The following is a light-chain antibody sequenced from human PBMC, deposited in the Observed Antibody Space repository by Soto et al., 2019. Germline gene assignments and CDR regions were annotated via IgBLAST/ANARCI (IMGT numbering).Light chain of an antibody. CDR1: QDISSY. V-gene: IGKV1-8*01. CDR2: AAS. Sequence: AIQVTQSPSSLSASVGDRVTITCRASQDISSYLAWYQQKPGKAPKLLIYAASTLQSGVPSRFSGSGSGTDFTLTISCLQSEDFATYYCQQYYSYPQTFGQGTKVDI. CDR3: QQYYSYPQT. J-gene: IGKJ1*01.